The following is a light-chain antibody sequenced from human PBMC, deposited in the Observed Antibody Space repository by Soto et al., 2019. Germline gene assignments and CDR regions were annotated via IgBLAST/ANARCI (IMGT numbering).Light chain of an antibody. J-gene: IGKJ3*01. V-gene: IGKV3-20*01. CDR1: QSVSSSY. CDR2: DAS. Sequence: EIVLTQSPGTLSLSPGERATLSCRASQSVSSSYLAWYQQKPGQAPRLLIYDASSRATGIPDRFSGSGSGTDFTLTISRLEPEDFAVYYCQQYGSSPFAFVHGTKVDIK. CDR3: QQYGSSPFA.